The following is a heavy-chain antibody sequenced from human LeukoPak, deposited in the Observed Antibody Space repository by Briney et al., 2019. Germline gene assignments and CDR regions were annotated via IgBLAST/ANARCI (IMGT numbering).Heavy chain of an antibody. J-gene: IGHJ4*02. V-gene: IGHV3-23*01. CDR3: AKEGWPGMVNKFDY. Sequence: GGSLRLSCAASGFTFSSYAMSWVRQAPGKGLEGVSAISGSGGSTYYADCVKGRFHISRDNPKNTLYLRMDSRRAEDTAVYYRAKEGWPGMVNKFDYWGEGTLVTVSS. CDR1: GFTFSSYA. CDR2: ISGSGGST. D-gene: IGHD5-18*01.